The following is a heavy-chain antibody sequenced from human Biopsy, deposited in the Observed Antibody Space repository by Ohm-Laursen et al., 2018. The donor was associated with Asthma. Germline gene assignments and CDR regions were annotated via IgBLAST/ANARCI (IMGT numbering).Heavy chain of an antibody. J-gene: IGHJ3*02. V-gene: IGHV3-30*18. CDR3: AKESGYNYAFDI. CDR2: ISYDGSNK. Sequence: SLRLSCSASGFTFSSYGMHWVRQAPGKGLEWVAVISYDGSNKYYADSVKGRFTISRDNSKNTLYLQMNSLRAEDTAVYYCAKESGYNYAFDIWGQGTMVTVSS. D-gene: IGHD1-1*01. CDR1: GFTFSSYG.